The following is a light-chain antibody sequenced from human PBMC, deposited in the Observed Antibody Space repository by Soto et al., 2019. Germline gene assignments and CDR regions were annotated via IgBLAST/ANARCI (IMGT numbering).Light chain of an antibody. Sequence: DVVMTQSQLSLPVTLGQPASISCRSTQSLVHSDGNTYLNWFHQRPGQSPRRLLYRVSNRDSGVPDKFSGSGSGTNFSLKISWVEADDVGVYYCMQGTHWPRTFGQRTKVDI. CDR2: RVS. V-gene: IGKV2-30*02. CDR1: QSLVHSDGNTY. CDR3: MQGTHWPRT. J-gene: IGKJ1*01.